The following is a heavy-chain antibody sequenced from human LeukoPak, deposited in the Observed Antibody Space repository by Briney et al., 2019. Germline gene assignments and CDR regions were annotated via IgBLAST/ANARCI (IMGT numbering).Heavy chain of an antibody. CDR3: ARARITMVRGVIIIRGGHFDS. CDR2: THYSGGT. J-gene: IGHJ4*02. D-gene: IGHD3-10*01. CDR1: GGSISSYY. Sequence: ETLSLTCTVSGGSISSYYWSWIRQPPGKGLEWIGYTHYSGGTKYNPSLKSRVTISVDTSKNQFSLKLSSVSAADTAIYYCARARITMVRGVIIIRGGHFDSWGQGTLVTVSS. V-gene: IGHV4-59*12.